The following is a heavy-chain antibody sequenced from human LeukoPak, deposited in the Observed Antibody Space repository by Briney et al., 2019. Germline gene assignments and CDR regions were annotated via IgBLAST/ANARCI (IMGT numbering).Heavy chain of an antibody. D-gene: IGHD3-10*01. J-gene: IGHJ4*02. V-gene: IGHV4-34*01. Sequence: SETLSLTCAVYGGSSSGYYCSWIRQPPGKGLEWIGEINHSGGTNYNSSLKSRVTISLDTSENHFSLKLRSVTAADTAVYYCASRLLWFGELPRYWGQGTLVTVSS. CDR3: ASRLLWFGELPRY. CDR2: INHSGGT. CDR1: GGSSSGYY.